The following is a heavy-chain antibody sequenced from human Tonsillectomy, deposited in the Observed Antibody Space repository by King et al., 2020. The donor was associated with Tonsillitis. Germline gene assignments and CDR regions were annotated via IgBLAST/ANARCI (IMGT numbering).Heavy chain of an antibody. J-gene: IGHJ4*02. CDR1: GFTFDDYA. V-gene: IGHV3-9*01. Sequence: VQLVESGGNLVQPGRSLRLSCAASGFTFDDYAMHWVRQAPGKGLEWVSGINWNSDRIDYADSVKGRFTISRDNAKDSLYLRMNGLRPEDTALYYCAKGQSIAAPLWASGFDSWGQGTPVTVSS. CDR2: INWNSDRI. D-gene: IGHD6-6*01. CDR3: AKGQSIAAPLWASGFDS.